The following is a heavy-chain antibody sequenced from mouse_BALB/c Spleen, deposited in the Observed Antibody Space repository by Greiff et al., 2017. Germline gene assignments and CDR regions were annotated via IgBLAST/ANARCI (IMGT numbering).Heavy chain of an antibody. CDR1: GYSITSDYA. V-gene: IGHV3-2*02. CDR3: ARYDYDLFAY. Sequence: DVKLVESGPGLVKPSQSLSLTCTVTGYSITSDYAWNWIRQFPGNKLEWMGYISYSGSTSYNPSLKSRISITRDTSKNQFFLQLNSVTTEDTATYYCARYDYDLFAYWGQGTLVTVSA. J-gene: IGHJ3*01. D-gene: IGHD2-4*01. CDR2: ISYSGST.